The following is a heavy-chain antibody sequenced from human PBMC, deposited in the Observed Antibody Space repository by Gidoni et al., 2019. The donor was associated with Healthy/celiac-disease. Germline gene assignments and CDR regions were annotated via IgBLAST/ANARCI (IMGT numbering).Heavy chain of an antibody. CDR1: GGSFSGYY. J-gene: IGHJ4*02. V-gene: IGHV4-34*01. CDR3: ARGAWGYEHY. D-gene: IGHD2-2*01. CDR2: INHSGST. Sequence: QVQLQQWGAGLLKPSETLSLTCAVSGGSFSGYYWSWIRQPPGKGLEWIGEINHSGSTNYNPSLKSRVTISVDTSKNQFSLKLSSVTAADTAVYYCARGAWGYEHYWGQGTLVTVSS.